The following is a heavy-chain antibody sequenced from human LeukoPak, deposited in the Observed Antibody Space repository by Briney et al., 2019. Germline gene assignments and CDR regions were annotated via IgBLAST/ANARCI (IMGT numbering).Heavy chain of an antibody. D-gene: IGHD6-6*01. CDR2: ISYDGSNK. CDR3: ARSSNVISIDDAFDI. CDR1: GFTFSSYA. J-gene: IGHJ3*02. V-gene: IGHV3-30-3*01. Sequence: QSGGSLRLSCAASGFTFSSYAMHWVRQAPGKGLEWVAVISYDGSNKYYADSVKGRFTISRDNSKNTLYLQMNSLRAEDTAVYYCARSSNVISIDDAFDIWGQGTMVTVSS.